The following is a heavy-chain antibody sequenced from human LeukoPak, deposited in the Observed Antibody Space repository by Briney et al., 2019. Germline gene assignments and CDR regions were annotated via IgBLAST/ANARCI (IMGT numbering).Heavy chain of an antibody. CDR3: ASGGYGKVDY. CDR1: GGSISSYY. CDR2: INHSGST. Sequence: NASETLSLTCTVSGGSISSYYWSWIRQPPGKGLEWIGEINHSGSTNYNPSLKSRVTISVDTSKNQFSLKLSSVTAADTAVYYCASGGYGKVDYWGQGTLVTVSS. J-gene: IGHJ4*02. V-gene: IGHV4-34*01. D-gene: IGHD5-18*01.